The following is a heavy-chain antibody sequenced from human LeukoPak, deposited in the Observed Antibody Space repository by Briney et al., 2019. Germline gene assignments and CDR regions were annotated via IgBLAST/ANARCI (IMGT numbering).Heavy chain of an antibody. J-gene: IGHJ4*02. CDR2: ISGSGGST. CDR1: GFAFSSYA. D-gene: IGHD3-22*01. CDR3: AKETGYYDSSGYYSRFDY. V-gene: IGHV3-23*01. Sequence: GGSLRLSCAASGFAFSSYAMSWVRQAPGKGLEWVSAISGSGGSTYYADSVKGRFTISRDNSKNTLYLQMNSLRAEDTAVYYCAKETGYYDSSGYYSRFDYWGQGTLVTVSS.